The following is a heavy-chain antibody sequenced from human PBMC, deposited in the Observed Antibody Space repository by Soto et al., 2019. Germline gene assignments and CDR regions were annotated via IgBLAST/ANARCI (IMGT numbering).Heavy chain of an antibody. CDR2: INSNSGGT. CDR1: AYTFTGYY. V-gene: IGHV1-2*04. Sequence: ASVKVSCKASAYTFTGYYMHWVRQAPGQGLEWMGWINSNSGGTNYAQKFQGWVTMARDTSISTVYMEMNSLRAEDTAVYYCARDYGDYSGPLDVWGKGTTVTVSS. CDR3: ARDYGDYSGPLDV. J-gene: IGHJ6*04. D-gene: IGHD4-17*01.